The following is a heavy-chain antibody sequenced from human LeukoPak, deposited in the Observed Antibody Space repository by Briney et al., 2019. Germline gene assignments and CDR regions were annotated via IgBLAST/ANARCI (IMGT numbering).Heavy chain of an antibody. CDR3: ARRRYCSSTSCYGIDY. Sequence: PSETLSLTCTVSGGSISSSIYYWVWIRQPPGKGLEWIGYIYYSGSTNYNPSLKSRVTISVDTSKNQFSLKLSSVTAADTAVYYCARRRYCSSTSCYGIDYWGQGTLVTVSS. V-gene: IGHV4-61*05. J-gene: IGHJ4*02. CDR1: GGSISSSIYY. D-gene: IGHD2-2*01. CDR2: IYYSGST.